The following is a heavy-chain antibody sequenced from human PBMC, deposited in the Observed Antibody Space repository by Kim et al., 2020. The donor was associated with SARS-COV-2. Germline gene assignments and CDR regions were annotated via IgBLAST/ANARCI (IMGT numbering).Heavy chain of an antibody. CDR3: ARGGDSSSSEDFFDY. Sequence: ASVKVSCKASEYSFTRFYIHWVRQAPGQGLECMGVINPSGGTTSYPQKFQGRITVTSDMSTSTVYMELNSLRSDDTAVYYCARGGDSSSSEDFFDYWGQGTLVTVSS. J-gene: IGHJ4*02. D-gene: IGHD6-6*01. CDR1: EYSFTRFY. V-gene: IGHV1-46*01. CDR2: INPSGGTT.